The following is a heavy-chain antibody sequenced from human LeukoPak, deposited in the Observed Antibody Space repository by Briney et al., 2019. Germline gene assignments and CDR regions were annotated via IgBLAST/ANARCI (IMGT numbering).Heavy chain of an antibody. J-gene: IGHJ4*02. V-gene: IGHV3-20*04. Sequence: PGXSLRLFCAASGFTFADYAMSWVRQAPGKGLEWVSGVNWNGGSTVYADSGKGRFTISRDNANNSLYLQMNSLRAEDTALYYCARDLVGVGATSRSYYFDYWGQGTLVTVSS. D-gene: IGHD1-26*01. CDR1: GFTFADYA. CDR3: ARDLVGVGATSRSYYFDY. CDR2: VNWNGGST.